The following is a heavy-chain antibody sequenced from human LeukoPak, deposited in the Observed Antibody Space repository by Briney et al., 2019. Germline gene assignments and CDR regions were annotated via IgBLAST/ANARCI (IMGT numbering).Heavy chain of an antibody. Sequence: PSETLSLTCTVSGGSISSSSYYWGWIRQPPGKGLEWIGSIYYSGSTYYNPSLKSRVTISVDTSKNQFSLKLSSVTAADTAVYYCARLSTVTTSFDYWGQGTLVTVSS. D-gene: IGHD4-17*01. CDR2: IYYSGST. J-gene: IGHJ4*02. CDR3: ARLSTVTTSFDY. V-gene: IGHV4-39*07. CDR1: GGSISSSSYY.